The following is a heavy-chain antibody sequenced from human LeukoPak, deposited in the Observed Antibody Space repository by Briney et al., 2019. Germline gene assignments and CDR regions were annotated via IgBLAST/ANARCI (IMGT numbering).Heavy chain of an antibody. J-gene: IGHJ4*02. CDR3: ARGLGGYGGPYYFDY. D-gene: IGHD3-16*01. CDR1: GGSISSYY. CDR2: IYYSGST. V-gene: IGHV4-59*01. Sequence: SETLSLTCTVSGGSISSYYWSWIRQPPGKGLEWIGYIYYSGSTNYNPSLKSRVTISVDTSKNQFSLKLSSVTAADTAVYYCARGLGGYGGPYYFDYWGQGTLVTVSS.